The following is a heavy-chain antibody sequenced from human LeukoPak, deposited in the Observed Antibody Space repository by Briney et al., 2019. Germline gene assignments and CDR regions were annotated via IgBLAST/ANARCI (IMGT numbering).Heavy chain of an antibody. CDR2: IYSGGST. J-gene: IGHJ4*02. V-gene: IGHV3-66*02. CDR3: ARDRDAPAKYFFDY. D-gene: IGHD2-15*01. CDR1: GFTVSSNY. Sequence: PGGSLRLSCAASGFTVSSNYMSWVRQAPGKGLEWVSVIYSGGSTYYADSVKGRFTFSRDNSKNTVYLQMNSLRAEDSAVYYCARDRDAPAKYFFDYWGQGTLVTVSS.